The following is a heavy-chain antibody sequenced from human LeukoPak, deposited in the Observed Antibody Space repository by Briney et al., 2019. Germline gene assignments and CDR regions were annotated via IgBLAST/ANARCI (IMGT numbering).Heavy chain of an antibody. CDR3: ARTHYDGGGYYKFDS. J-gene: IGHJ4*02. V-gene: IGHV3-33*01. CDR2: IWSGGTNK. CDR1: GFTFSGYG. Sequence: GTSLRLSCAASGFTFSGYGIHWVRQAPGKVLEWVAIIWSGGTNKYYADSVRGRFTISRDNSKNTPYLQMDSLRAEDTALYYCARTHYDGGGYYKFDSWGQGTLVTVSS. D-gene: IGHD3-22*01.